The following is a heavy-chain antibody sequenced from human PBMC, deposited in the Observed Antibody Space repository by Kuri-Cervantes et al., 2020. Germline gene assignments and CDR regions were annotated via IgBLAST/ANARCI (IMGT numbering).Heavy chain of an antibody. Sequence: SQTLSLTCAVYGGSFSGYYWGWIRQPPGKGLEWIGSIYYSGSTYYNPSLKSRVTISVDTSKNQFSLKLSSVTAADTAVYYCASRIAVADPGAFDIWGQGTMVTVSS. CDR2: IYYSGST. J-gene: IGHJ3*02. V-gene: IGHV4-39*01. CDR1: GGSFSGYY. D-gene: IGHD6-19*01. CDR3: ASRIAVADPGAFDI.